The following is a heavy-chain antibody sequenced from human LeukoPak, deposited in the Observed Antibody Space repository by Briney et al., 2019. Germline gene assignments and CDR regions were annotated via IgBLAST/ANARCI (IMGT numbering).Heavy chain of an antibody. CDR3: ARQTPTMIVSGDAFDI. V-gene: IGHV4-59*08. Sequence: SETLSLICTVSGGSISSYYWSWIRPPPGKGLGWIGCIYYSGSTNYNPSLKSRVTISVDTSKNQFSLKLSSVTAADTAVYYCARQTPTMIVSGDAFDIWGQGTMVTVSS. CDR1: GGSISSYY. D-gene: IGHD3-22*01. J-gene: IGHJ3*02. CDR2: IYYSGST.